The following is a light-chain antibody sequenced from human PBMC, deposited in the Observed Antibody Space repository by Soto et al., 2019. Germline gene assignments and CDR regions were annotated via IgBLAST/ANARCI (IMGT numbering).Light chain of an antibody. Sequence: EIVMTQSPATLSVSPGERATLSCGASQSVGSNLAWYQQKPGQAPRLLIYGASTRATGIPARFSGSGSGTEFTLTISSLQSEDFAIYFCQQYNNWPPDRTFGQGTKVEIK. CDR1: QSVGSN. CDR3: QQYNNWPPDRT. V-gene: IGKV3-15*01. CDR2: GAS. J-gene: IGKJ1*01.